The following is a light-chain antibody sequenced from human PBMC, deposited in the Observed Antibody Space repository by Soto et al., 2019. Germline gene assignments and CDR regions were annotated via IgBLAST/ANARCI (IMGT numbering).Light chain of an antibody. Sequence: EIVLTQSPGTLSLSAGERATLSCRASQTITRSFLAWYQQKRGQAPRLVIYGASSRAAGIPERFSGSASGTDFTLTISRLEPEDFAVYYCHQYGGSQWKIGQGTQVHIK. CDR3: HQYGGSQWK. CDR1: QTITRSF. CDR2: GAS. J-gene: IGKJ1*01. V-gene: IGKV3-20*01.